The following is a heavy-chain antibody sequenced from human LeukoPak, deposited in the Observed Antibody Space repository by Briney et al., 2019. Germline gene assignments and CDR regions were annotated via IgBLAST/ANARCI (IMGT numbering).Heavy chain of an antibody. J-gene: IGHJ3*02. Sequence: SETLSLTCAVSGGSISSGGYSWSWLRQPQGMGLEWLGYIYYSGSTYYNPSLKSRVTISVDTSKNQFSLKLSSVTAADTAVYYCARGGLKNAFDIWGQGTMVTVSS. CDR2: IYYSGST. V-gene: IGHV4-30-4*07. CDR1: GGSISSGGYS. CDR3: ARGGLKNAFDI.